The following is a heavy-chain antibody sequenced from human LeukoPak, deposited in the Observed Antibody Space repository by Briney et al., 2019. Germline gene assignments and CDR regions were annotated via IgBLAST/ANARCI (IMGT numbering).Heavy chain of an antibody. Sequence: SETLSLTCAVYGGSFSGYYWSWIRQPPGKGLEWIGEINHSGSTNYNPSLKSRVTISVDTSKNQFSLKLSCVAAADTSLYYKARLNWSYLDIDYWGQGTLVTVSS. D-gene: IGHD1-7*01. V-gene: IGHV4-34*01. CDR2: INHSGST. J-gene: IGHJ4*02. CDR1: GGSFSGYY. CDR3: ARLNWSYLDIDY.